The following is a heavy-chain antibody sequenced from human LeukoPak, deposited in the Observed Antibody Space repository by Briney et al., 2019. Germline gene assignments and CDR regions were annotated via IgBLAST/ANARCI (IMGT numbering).Heavy chain of an antibody. V-gene: IGHV4-39*07. CDR1: GGSISSSSYY. CDR3: ARWRGGYYHWFDP. D-gene: IGHD3-3*01. J-gene: IGHJ5*02. Sequence: SETLSLTCTVSGGSISSSSYYWGWIRQPPGKGLEWIGSIYYSGSTYYNPSLKSRVTISVDTSKNQFSLKLSSVTAADTAVYCRARWRGGYYHWFDPWGQGTLVTVSS. CDR2: IYYSGST.